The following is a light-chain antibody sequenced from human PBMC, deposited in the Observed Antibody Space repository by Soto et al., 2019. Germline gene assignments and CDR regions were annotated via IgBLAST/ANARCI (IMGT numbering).Light chain of an antibody. V-gene: IGKV3-11*01. Sequence: EIVLTQSPATLSLSPGERATLSCRASQSVSSYLAWYQQKPGQAPRLLIYDASNRATCIPARFSGSGSGTDSTLTISSLEPEDFAVYYCQQRSNWPPIFTFGPGTKVDIK. CDR2: DAS. CDR3: QQRSNWPPIFT. J-gene: IGKJ3*01. CDR1: QSVSSY.